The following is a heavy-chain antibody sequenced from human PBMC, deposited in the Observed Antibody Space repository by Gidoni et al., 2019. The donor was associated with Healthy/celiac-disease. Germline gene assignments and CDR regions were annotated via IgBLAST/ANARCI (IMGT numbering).Heavy chain of an antibody. CDR2: INHSGST. Sequence: QVQLQQWGAGRLKPSETLSLTCAGYGGSFSGYYWSWIRQPPGKGREWIGEINHSGSTNYNPSLKSRVTISVDTSKNQFSLKLSSVTAADTAVYYCATHSYGFSGDGYWGQGTLVTVSS. J-gene: IGHJ4*02. D-gene: IGHD5-18*01. CDR3: ATHSYGFSGDGY. V-gene: IGHV4-34*01. CDR1: GGSFSGYY.